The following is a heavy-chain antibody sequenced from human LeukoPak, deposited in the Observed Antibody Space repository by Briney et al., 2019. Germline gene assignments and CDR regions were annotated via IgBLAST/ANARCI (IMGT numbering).Heavy chain of an antibody. CDR3: ARDYRGYRAPYYFDY. V-gene: IGHV3-7*01. J-gene: IGHJ4*02. CDR1: GFTFSSYW. CDR2: IKQDGSEK. D-gene: IGHD2-15*01. Sequence: GGSPRLSCAASGFTFSSYWMSCVRQAPGEGLEWVANIKQDGSEKYYVDSVKGRFTISRDNAKNSLYLQMNSLRAEDTAVYYCARDYRGYRAPYYFDYWGQGTLVTVSS.